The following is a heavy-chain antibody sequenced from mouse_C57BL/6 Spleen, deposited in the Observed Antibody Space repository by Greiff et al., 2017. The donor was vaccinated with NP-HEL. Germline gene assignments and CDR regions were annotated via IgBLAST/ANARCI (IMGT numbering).Heavy chain of an antibody. J-gene: IGHJ2*01. D-gene: IGHD1-1*01. CDR2: ISYDGSN. V-gene: IGHV3-6*01. Sequence: EVQLQESGPGLVKPSQSLSLTCSVTGYSITSGYYWNWIRQFPGNKLEWMGYISYDGSNNYNPSLKNRISITRDTSKNQFFLKLNSVTTEDTATYYCARERVLRGYYFDYWGQGTTLTVSS. CDR3: ARERVLRGYYFDY. CDR1: GYSITSGYY.